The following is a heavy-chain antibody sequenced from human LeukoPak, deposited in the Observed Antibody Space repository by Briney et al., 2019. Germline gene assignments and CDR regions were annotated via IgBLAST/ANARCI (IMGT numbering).Heavy chain of an antibody. J-gene: IGHJ3*02. CDR3: ARYYYDSSGYRDAFDI. CDR1: GGSISSYY. CDR2: IYYSGST. Sequence: SETLSLTCTVSGGSISSYYWSWIRQPPGKGLEWIGYIYYSGSTNYNPSLKSRVTISVDTSKNQFSLKLSSVTAADTAVYYCARYYYDSSGYRDAFDIWGQGQWSPSLQ. V-gene: IGHV4-59*01. D-gene: IGHD3-22*01.